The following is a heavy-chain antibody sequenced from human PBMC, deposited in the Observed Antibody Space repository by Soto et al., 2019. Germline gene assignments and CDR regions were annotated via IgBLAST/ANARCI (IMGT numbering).Heavy chain of an antibody. D-gene: IGHD2-15*01. CDR1: GYTFTSYA. J-gene: IGHJ3*02. Sequence: ASVKVSCKASGYTFTSYAMHWVRQAPGQRLEWMGWINAGNGNTKYSQKFQGRVTITRDTSASTAYMELSSLRSEDTAVYYCARGYCSGGSCYSPDAFEIWGQGTMVTVSS. CDR3: ARGYCSGGSCYSPDAFEI. CDR2: INAGNGNT. V-gene: IGHV1-3*01.